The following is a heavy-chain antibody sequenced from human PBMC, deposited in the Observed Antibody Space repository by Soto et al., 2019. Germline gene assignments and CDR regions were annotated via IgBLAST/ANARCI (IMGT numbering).Heavy chain of an antibody. Sequence: SLRLSCAASGFTFSSYAMSWVRQAPGKGPEWVSAISGSGGSTYYADSVKGRFTISRDNSKNTLYLQMNSLRAEDTAVYYCAKDQVVVVPAATNYYYYGMDVWGQGTTVTVSS. D-gene: IGHD2-2*01. J-gene: IGHJ6*02. CDR2: ISGSGGST. CDR3: AKDQVVVVPAATNYYYYGMDV. V-gene: IGHV3-23*01. CDR1: GFTFSSYA.